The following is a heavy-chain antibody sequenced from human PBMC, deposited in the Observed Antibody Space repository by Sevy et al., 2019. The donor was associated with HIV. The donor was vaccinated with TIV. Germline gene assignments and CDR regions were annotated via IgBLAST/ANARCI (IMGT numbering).Heavy chain of an antibody. V-gene: IGHV3-7*01. CDR3: VREGLGGFSYSLDC. Sequence: GGSLRLSCAASGFSFISYAMNWVRQAPGKGLEWVATMNQDGTERDYVDSVKGRFTISRDNTKTSLFLQMNSLSAEDTGVYYCVREGLGGFSYSLDCWGQGTLVTVSS. CDR2: MNQDGTER. D-gene: IGHD3-16*01. CDR1: GFSFISYA. J-gene: IGHJ4*02.